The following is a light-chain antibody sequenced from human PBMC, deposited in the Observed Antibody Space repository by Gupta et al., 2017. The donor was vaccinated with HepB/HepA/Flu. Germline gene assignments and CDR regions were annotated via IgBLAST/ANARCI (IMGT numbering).Light chain of an antibody. Sequence: DIVMTQSPLSLPVTSGEPASIPCRSSQSLLHSNGYNYLDWNLQKPGQSPQLLIYLGSNRASGVPDRFSGSGSGTDFTLKISRVEAEDVGVYYCMQALQTPLTFGGGTKVEIK. CDR1: QSLLHSNGYNY. V-gene: IGKV2-28*01. CDR2: LGS. CDR3: MQALQTPLT. J-gene: IGKJ4*01.